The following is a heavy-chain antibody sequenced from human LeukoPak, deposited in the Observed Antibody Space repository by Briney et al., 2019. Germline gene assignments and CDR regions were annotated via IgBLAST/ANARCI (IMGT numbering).Heavy chain of an antibody. V-gene: IGHV1-18*01. J-gene: IGHJ4*02. CDR3: ARDYYSGSYYGDY. D-gene: IGHD1-26*01. CDR1: GYTFTNYG. Sequence: GASVKVSCKASGYTFTNYGITWVRQAPGQGLEWMGWISAYNANTNYAQNPQGRVTMTTDTSTSTAYMELRSLRSDDTAVYFCARDYYSGSYYGDYWGQGTLVTVSS. CDR2: ISAYNANT.